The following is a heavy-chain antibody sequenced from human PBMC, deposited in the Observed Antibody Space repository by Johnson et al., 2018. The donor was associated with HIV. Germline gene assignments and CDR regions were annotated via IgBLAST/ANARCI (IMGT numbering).Heavy chain of an antibody. Sequence: QVQLLESGGGVVQPGRSLRLSCAASGFTFSSYAMHWVRQAPGKGLEWVAVISYDGGNNYYADSVKGRFTISRDNSKNTLYLQMNSLRAEDTAVYYCARDSEWELGQEGAFDIWGQGTMVTVSS. CDR2: ISYDGGNN. D-gene: IGHD1-26*01. CDR1: GFTFSSYA. CDR3: ARDSEWELGQEGAFDI. V-gene: IGHV3-30-3*01. J-gene: IGHJ3*02.